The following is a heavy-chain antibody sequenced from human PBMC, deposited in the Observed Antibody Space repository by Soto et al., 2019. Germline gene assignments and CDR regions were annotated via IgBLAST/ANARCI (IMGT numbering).Heavy chain of an antibody. CDR3: EKERPLVPQDPINSSGRAV. J-gene: IGHJ6*04. CDR2: ISWDGNST. D-gene: IGHD2-2*01. Sequence: GGSLRLSCAASGFTFDDYTLHWVRQAPGKGLEWVSLISWDGNSTYYADSVKGRFTISRDNSKNSLYLQMNSLRSEDTALYYCEKERPLVPQDPINSSGRAVGAKGTTVPV. V-gene: IGHV3-43*01. CDR1: GFTFDDYT.